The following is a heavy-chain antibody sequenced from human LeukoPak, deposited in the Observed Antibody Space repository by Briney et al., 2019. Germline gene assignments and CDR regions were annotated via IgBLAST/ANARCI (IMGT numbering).Heavy chain of an antibody. CDR1: GFTFSSYW. V-gene: IGHV3-7*01. Sequence: PGGSLRLSCAASGFTFSSYWMSWVRQAPGKGLEWVANMNLDGSEKYYVDSVKGRFTISRDNAKSSLYLQMHSLRAEDTAVYYCGRDKKWLQYYYGVDVWGQGTTVTVSS. J-gene: IGHJ6*02. CDR2: MNLDGSEK. CDR3: GRDKKWLQYYYGVDV. D-gene: IGHD5-12*01.